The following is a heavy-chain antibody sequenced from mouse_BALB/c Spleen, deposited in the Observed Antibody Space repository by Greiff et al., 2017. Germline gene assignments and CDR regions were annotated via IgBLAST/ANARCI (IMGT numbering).Heavy chain of an antibody. Sequence: VQLKQSGGGLVQPGGSRKLSCAASGFTFSSFGMHWVRQAPEKGLEWVAYISSGSSTIYYADTVKGRFTISRDNPKNTLFLQMTSLRSEDTAMYYCARDYYGMRYYAMDYWGQGTSVTVSS. V-gene: IGHV5-17*02. CDR2: ISSGSSTI. J-gene: IGHJ4*01. CDR1: GFTFSSFG. D-gene: IGHD1-1*01. CDR3: ARDYYGMRYYAMDY.